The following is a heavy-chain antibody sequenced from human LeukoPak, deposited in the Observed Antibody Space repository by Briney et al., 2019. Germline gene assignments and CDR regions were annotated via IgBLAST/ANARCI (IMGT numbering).Heavy chain of an antibody. Sequence: SETLSLTCAVYGGSFSGYYWSWIRQPPGKGLEWIGEINHSGSTNYNPSLKSRVTISVDTSKNQFSLKLSSVTAADTAVYFCARALRSSAPYYYGVDVWGQGTTVTVSS. CDR3: ARALRSSAPYYYGVDV. V-gene: IGHV4-34*01. CDR2: INHSGST. D-gene: IGHD6-6*01. CDR1: GGSFSGYY. J-gene: IGHJ6*02.